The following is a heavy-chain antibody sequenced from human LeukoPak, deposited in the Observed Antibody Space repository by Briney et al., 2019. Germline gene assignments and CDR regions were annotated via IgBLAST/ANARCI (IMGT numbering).Heavy chain of an antibody. CDR1: GGSISSYY. Sequence: SETLSLTCTVSGGSISSYYWSWIGQPPGKGLEWIGYIYYSGSTNYNPSLKSRVTISVETSKNQFSLKLSSVTAADTAVYYCARAHTRQIVVVEYYYYYYMDVWGKGTTVTVSS. J-gene: IGHJ6*03. CDR3: ARAHTRQIVVVEYYYYYYMDV. D-gene: IGHD3-22*01. V-gene: IGHV4-59*12. CDR2: IYYSGST.